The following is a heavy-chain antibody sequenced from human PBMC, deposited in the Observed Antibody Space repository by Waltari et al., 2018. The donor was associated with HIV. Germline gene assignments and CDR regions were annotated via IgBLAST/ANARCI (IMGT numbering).Heavy chain of an antibody. CDR2: ISASTNNT. CDR3: AKERAAAGKGFDY. Sequence: EVQLLESGGGLAQSGGSLRLSCAASGFTFSSYTMPWVRQPPGKGLEWVSDISASTNNTFYADSVEGRFTISRDDSKNTLYLQINSLRLEDTAVYYCAKERAAAGKGFDYWGQGTLVTVSS. CDR1: GFTFSSYT. J-gene: IGHJ4*02. V-gene: IGHV3-23*01. D-gene: IGHD6-25*01.